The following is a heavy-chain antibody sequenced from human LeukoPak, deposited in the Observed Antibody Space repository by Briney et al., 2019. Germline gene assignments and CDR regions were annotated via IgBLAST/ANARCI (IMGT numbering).Heavy chain of an antibody. D-gene: IGHD2-2*01. CDR1: RGSISSGSYY. Sequence: SQTLSLTCTVTRGSISSGSYYWSWIRQPAGKGLEWIGRIYTSGYTNYNPSLKSRVTISVDTSKNQFSLKLSSVTAADTALYYRAREAVEPAAIFAYWGQGTLSPSPQ. CDR3: AREAVEPAAIFAY. V-gene: IGHV4-61*02. CDR2: IYTSGYT. J-gene: IGHJ4*02.